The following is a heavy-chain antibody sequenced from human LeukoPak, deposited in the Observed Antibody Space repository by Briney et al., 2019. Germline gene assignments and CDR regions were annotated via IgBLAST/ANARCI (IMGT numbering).Heavy chain of an antibody. J-gene: IGHJ4*02. Sequence: PSETLSLTCTVSGGSISSYYWSWIRQPPGKGLEWIGYIYYSGSTNYNPSLKSRVTISVVTSKNQFSLKLSSVTAADTAVYYCARGSWIQLLYFDYWGQGTLVTVSS. CDR1: GGSISSYY. CDR3: ARGSWIQLLYFDY. D-gene: IGHD5-18*01. V-gene: IGHV4-59*01. CDR2: IYYSGST.